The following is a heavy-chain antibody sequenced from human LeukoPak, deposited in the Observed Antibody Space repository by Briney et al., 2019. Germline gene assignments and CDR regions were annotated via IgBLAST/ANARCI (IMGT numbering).Heavy chain of an antibody. CDR1: GFTISSYT. Sequence: GGSLRLSCAASGFTISSYTMNWVRQSPGKGLEWVSSISGSSRHKYYADSVKGRFTISRDNAKNSLYLQMNSLRAEDTAVYYCARTANFAAGYYIDYWGQGTLVTVSS. CDR2: ISGSSRHK. J-gene: IGHJ4*02. V-gene: IGHV3-21*01. D-gene: IGHD6-13*01. CDR3: ARTANFAAGYYIDY.